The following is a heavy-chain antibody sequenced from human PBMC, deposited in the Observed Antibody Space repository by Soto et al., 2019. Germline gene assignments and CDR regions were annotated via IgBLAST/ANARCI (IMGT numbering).Heavy chain of an antibody. J-gene: IGHJ4*02. CDR1: GYSFPGYS. Sequence: ASVKASCKASGYSFPGYSMHWVRQAPGQGLEWMGWINPKNGATNYARKFQGRVTMTTDTSTSTAYMELRSLRSDDTAVYYCARRPFLEEDDYWGQGTLVTVYS. V-gene: IGHV1-2*02. D-gene: IGHD3-3*02. CDR3: ARRPFLEEDDY. CDR2: INPKNGAT.